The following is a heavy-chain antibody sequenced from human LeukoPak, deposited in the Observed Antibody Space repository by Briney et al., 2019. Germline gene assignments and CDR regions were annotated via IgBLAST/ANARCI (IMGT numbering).Heavy chain of an antibody. CDR2: ISDSGGRT. V-gene: IGHV3-23*01. J-gene: IGHJ4*02. D-gene: IGHD6-19*01. Sequence: GGSLRLSCAASGFSFSSYAMSWVRQAPGKGLEWVSTISDSGGRTYYADSVKGRFAISRDNSKNTLYLQMNSLRAEDTAVYYCAKAIYSSGWYGYWGQGTLVTVSS. CDR1: GFSFSSYA. CDR3: AKAIYSSGWYGY.